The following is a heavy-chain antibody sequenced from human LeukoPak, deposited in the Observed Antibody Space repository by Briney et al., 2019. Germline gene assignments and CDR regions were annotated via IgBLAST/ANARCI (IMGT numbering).Heavy chain of an antibody. CDR1: GFTFSSYS. D-gene: IGHD3-10*01. CDR3: AREDRYYGSGSYYGLDP. J-gene: IGHJ5*02. V-gene: IGHV3-21*01. Sequence: GGSLRLSCAASGFTFSSYSMSWVRQAPGKGLEWVSSVRSSANYIYYADSVKGRFTISRDNAKNSLYLQMNSPRAEYTAVYYCAREDRYYGSGSYYGLDPWGQGTLVTVSS. CDR2: VRSSANYI.